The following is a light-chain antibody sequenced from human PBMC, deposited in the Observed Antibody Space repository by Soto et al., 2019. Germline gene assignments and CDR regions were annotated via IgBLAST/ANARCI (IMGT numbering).Light chain of an antibody. J-gene: IGLJ1*01. CDR2: DVT. CDR1: SDDVGAYDF. Sequence: QSALTQAGSVCRSRGQSNKIYCTGTSDDVGAYDFVSWYQELPGKAPKLMIYDVTHRPSGVSNRFSGSKSGNTASLTISGLQAEDEADYYCSSYSSSSTFYVFGTGTKVTVL. V-gene: IGLV2-14*03. CDR3: SSYSSSSTFYV.